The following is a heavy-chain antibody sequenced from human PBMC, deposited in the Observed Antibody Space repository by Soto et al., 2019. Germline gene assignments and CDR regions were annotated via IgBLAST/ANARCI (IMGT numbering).Heavy chain of an antibody. J-gene: IGHJ4*02. V-gene: IGHV3-23*01. D-gene: IGHD2-2*01. Sequence: EVQLLESGGGLVQTGGSLRLSCAASGFIFSSYAMTWVRRAPGKGLEWVSAISNSGTTTYYADSVKGLFTISRDNSMSTVNRQSSSCRAEDTAVYYCSRNWRGGYISSSNCCYCDSCGQATLVTVSS. CDR1: GFIFSSYA. CDR3: SRNWRGGYISSSNCCYCDS. CDR2: ISNSGTTT.